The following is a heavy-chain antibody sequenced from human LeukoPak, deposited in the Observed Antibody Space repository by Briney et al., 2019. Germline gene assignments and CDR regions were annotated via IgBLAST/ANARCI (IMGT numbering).Heavy chain of an antibody. V-gene: IGHV1-18*01. J-gene: IGHJ2*01. CDR3: VRDCASDCSIKGHYFFDL. D-gene: IGHD2-21*02. Sequence: ASVKVSCKASGYTFTKYGLTWVRQAPGQGLEWMGWISTDKADTYYAQNYQGRVTMTIDTSTSTAYMEQRSLTSDDTAVYYCVRDCASDCSIKGHYFFDLWGRGTLVTVSS. CDR1: GYTFTKYG. CDR2: ISTDKADT.